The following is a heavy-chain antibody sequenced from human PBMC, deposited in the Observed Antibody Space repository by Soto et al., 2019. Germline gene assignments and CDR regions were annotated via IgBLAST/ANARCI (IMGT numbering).Heavy chain of an antibody. CDR2: ISGRGGST. J-gene: IGHJ4*02. Sequence: PVGSLRLSFAASGFTFSRYAMSGVRQAPGKGLEWVSAISGRGGSTYYADSVKGRFTISRDNSKNTLYLQMNSLRAEDTAVSYCSRQAARNYFYFWGQGTPVTVYS. D-gene: IGHD6-6*01. CDR3: SRQAARNYFYF. V-gene: IGHV3-23*01. CDR1: GFTFSRYA.